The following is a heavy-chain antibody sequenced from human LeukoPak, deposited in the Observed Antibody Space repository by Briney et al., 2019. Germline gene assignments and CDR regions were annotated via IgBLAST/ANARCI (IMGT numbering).Heavy chain of an antibody. D-gene: IGHD1-7*01. V-gene: IGHV4-59*01. CDR1: GGSISSYY. CDR2: IYFSGST. J-gene: IGHJ4*02. Sequence: SETLSLTCTVSGGSISSYYWSWIRQPPGKGLEWIGYIYFSGSTNYNPSLKSRVTISVDTSRNQFSLQLSSVTAADTAVYYCARDGFGWNYWGDWGQGTLVTVSS. CDR3: ARDGFGWNYWGD.